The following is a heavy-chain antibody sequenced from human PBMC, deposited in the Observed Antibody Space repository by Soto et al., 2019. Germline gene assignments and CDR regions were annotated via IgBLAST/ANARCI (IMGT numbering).Heavy chain of an antibody. J-gene: IGHJ4*02. D-gene: IGHD2-21*02. V-gene: IGHV3-23*01. Sequence: GGSLRLSCAASGFTFSSYAMSWVRQAPGKGLEWVSAISGSGGSTYYADSVKGRFTISRDNSKNTLYLQMNSLRAEDTAVYYCAKGGDSRNIVVVTAGYWGQGTLVTVSS. CDR2: ISGSGGST. CDR3: AKGGDSRNIVVVTAGY. CDR1: GFTFSSYA.